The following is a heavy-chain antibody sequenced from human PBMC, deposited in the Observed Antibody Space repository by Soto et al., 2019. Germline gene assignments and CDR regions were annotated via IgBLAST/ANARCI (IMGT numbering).Heavy chain of an antibody. J-gene: IGHJ4*02. D-gene: IGHD3-9*01. CDR1: GFTFSNAW. CDR3: VSRSYYDILIPKFDY. CDR2: IKSKTDGGTT. V-gene: IGHV3-15*01. Sequence: GGSLRLSCAASGFTFSNAWMSWVRQAPGKGLEWVGRIKSKTDGGTTDYAAPVKGRFTISRDDSKNTRYLQMNSLKTEDTAVYYDVSRSYYDILIPKFDYWGQGTLVTVSS.